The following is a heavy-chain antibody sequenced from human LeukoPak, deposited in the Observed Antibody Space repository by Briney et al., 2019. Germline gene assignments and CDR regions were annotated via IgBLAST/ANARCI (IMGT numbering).Heavy chain of an antibody. J-gene: IGHJ4*02. CDR2: IIPMFGTP. Sequence: GASVKVSCKASGGTLSTSAISWVRQAPGQGLEWMGGIIPMFGTPNYAQKFQGRVTVTTDASTNTAYMELSSLRSEDTAVYYCARARGYSYSSPFDYWGQGTLVTVS. CDR3: ARARGYSYSSPFDY. V-gene: IGHV1-69*05. CDR1: GGTLSTSA. D-gene: IGHD5-18*01.